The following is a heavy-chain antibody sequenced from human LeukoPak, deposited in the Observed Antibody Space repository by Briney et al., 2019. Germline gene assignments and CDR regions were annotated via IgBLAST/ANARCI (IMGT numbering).Heavy chain of an antibody. J-gene: IGHJ5*02. CDR1: GYIFTAYA. Sequence: ASVKVSCKASGYIFTAYAIHWVRQAPRQGLGWMGWINAGNGITKYSQKFQGRVTITRDTSATTVYMELSSLRSEDTALYYCARDFGSSSGYYWFDPWGQGTLVTVSS. CDR2: INAGNGIT. D-gene: IGHD6-19*01. V-gene: IGHV1-3*01. CDR3: ARDFGSSSGYYWFDP.